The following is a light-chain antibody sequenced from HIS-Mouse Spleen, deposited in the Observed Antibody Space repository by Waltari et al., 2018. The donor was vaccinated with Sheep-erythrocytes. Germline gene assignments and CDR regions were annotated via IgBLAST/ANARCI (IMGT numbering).Light chain of an antibody. Sequence: QSALTQPRSVSGSPGQSVTIPCTGTSSDVGGSNYVSWYQQHPGKAPKLMIYDVSKRPSGVPDRFSGSKSGNTASLTISGLQAEDEADYYCCSYTSSSTLVFGGGTKLTVL. CDR3: CSYTSSSTLV. CDR1: SSDVGGSNY. V-gene: IGLV2-11*01. CDR2: DVS. J-gene: IGLJ2*01.